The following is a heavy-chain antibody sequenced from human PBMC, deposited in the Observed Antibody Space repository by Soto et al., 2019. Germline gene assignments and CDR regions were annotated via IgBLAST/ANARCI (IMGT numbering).Heavy chain of an antibody. CDR1: GFPFNIYG. V-gene: IGHV3-64*04. D-gene: IGHD3-3*01. CDR3: AKATIFMVAHDAFDI. CDR2: ISSNGGST. J-gene: IGHJ3*02. Sequence: GGSLRLSCSVSGFPFNIYGVHWVRQAPGKGLEYVSAISSNGGSTYYADSVKGRFTISRDNSKNTLYLQMNSLRAEDTAVYYCAKATIFMVAHDAFDIWGQGTMVTVSS.